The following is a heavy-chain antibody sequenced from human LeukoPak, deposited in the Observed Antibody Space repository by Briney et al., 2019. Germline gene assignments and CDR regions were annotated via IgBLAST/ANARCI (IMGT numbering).Heavy chain of an antibody. Sequence: GESLKISCKGSGYSFTSYWIGWVRQMPGKGLEWMGIIYPGYSDTRYSPSFQGPVTISADKSISTAYLQWSSLKASDTAMYYCARVGYCSSTSCYRDPNVDYWGQGTLVTVSS. D-gene: IGHD2-2*02. CDR2: IYPGYSDT. CDR1: GYSFTSYW. J-gene: IGHJ4*02. V-gene: IGHV5-51*01. CDR3: ARVGYCSSTSCYRDPNVDY.